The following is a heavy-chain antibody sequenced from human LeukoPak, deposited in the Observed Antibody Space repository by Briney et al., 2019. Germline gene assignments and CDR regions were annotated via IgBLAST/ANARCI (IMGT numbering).Heavy chain of an antibody. J-gene: IGHJ6*03. V-gene: IGHV3-23*01. CDR3: AKDLRVIVVTYYMDV. Sequence: GGSLRLSCAASGFPFNSYAMTWVRQAPGKGLEWVSSISGNGGSTYYTDSVKGRFTISRDNSKNTLYLQMNSLRAEDTAAYYCAKDLRVIVVTYYMDVWGKGTTVTVSS. CDR1: GFPFNSYA. D-gene: IGHD2-2*01. CDR2: ISGNGGST.